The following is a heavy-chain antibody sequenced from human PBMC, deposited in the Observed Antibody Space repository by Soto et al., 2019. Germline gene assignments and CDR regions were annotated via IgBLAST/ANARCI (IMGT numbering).Heavy chain of an antibody. CDR2: IFPGDSDT. D-gene: IGHD3-3*01. V-gene: IGHV5-51*01. J-gene: IGHJ4*02. Sequence: EVQLVQSGAEVKKPGESLKISCKVSGYSFTSYWIGWVRQMPGKGLEWMGIIFPGDSDTRYSPSFQGQVTISADKSISTAYLQWSSLKASDTAMYYCARHFRSSDDSGYYFDYWGQGTLVTVSS. CDR3: ARHFRSSDDSGYYFDY. CDR1: GYSFTSYW.